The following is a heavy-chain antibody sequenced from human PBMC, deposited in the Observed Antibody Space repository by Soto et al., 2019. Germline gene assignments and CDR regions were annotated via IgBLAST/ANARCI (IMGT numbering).Heavy chain of an antibody. J-gene: IGHJ6*03. CDR2: ISGSGGST. CDR1: GFTFSSYA. D-gene: IGHD5-12*01. CDR3: AKDLYSGYVPYYYMDV. V-gene: IGHV3-23*01. Sequence: EVQLLESGGGLVQPGGSLRLSCAASGFTFSSYAMSWVRQAPGKGLEWVSAISGSGGSTYYADSVKGRFTISRDNSKNPLYLKMNSLRAEDTAVYYCAKDLYSGYVPYYYMDVWGKGTTVTVSS.